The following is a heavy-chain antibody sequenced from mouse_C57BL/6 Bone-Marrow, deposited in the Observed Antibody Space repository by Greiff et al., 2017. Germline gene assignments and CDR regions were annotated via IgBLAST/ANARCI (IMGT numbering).Heavy chain of an antibody. D-gene: IGHD2-4*01. CDR1: GYSITSGYY. CDR3: ARYQDDYDGAY. CDR2: ISYDGSN. V-gene: IGHV3-6*01. Sequence: DVQLVESGPGLVKPSQSLSLTCSVTGYSITSGYYWNWIRQFPGNKLEWMGYISYDGSNNYNPSLKNRISITRDTSKNHFFLKLNSVTTEDTATYYCARYQDDYDGAYWGQGTLVTVSA. J-gene: IGHJ3*01.